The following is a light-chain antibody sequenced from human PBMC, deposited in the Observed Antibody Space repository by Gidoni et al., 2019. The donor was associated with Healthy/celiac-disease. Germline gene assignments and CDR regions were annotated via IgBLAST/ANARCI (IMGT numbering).Light chain of an antibody. CDR1: QSVLYSSNNKNY. CDR3: QQYYSTPIT. V-gene: IGKV4-1*01. Sequence: DIVMPQSPDPLAVSLCERATLNCKSSQSVLYSSNNKNYLAWYQQKPGQPPKLLIYCASTRESGVPDRFSGSGSGTDFTLTISSLQAEDVAVYYCQQYYSTPITFGQXTRLEIK. J-gene: IGKJ5*01. CDR2: CAS.